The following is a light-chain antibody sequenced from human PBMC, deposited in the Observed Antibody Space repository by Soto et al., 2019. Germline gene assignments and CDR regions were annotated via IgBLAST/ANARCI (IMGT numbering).Light chain of an antibody. CDR3: QQYGSSIT. Sequence: AIRMTQSPSSLSASTGDRVTITCRASQGISSYLAWYQQKPGKAPKLLIYAASTLQSGVPSRFSGSGSGTDFTLTISRLEPEDFAVYYCQQYGSSITFGQGTRLEI. CDR2: AAS. J-gene: IGKJ5*01. CDR1: QGISSY. V-gene: IGKV1-8*01.